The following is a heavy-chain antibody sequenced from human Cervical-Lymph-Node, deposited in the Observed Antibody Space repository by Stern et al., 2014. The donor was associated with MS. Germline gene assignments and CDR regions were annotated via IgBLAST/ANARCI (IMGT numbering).Heavy chain of an antibody. V-gene: IGHV3-13*01. CDR3: ARGRDSSGYYDY. CDR2: IGTAGDT. CDR1: GFTFSSYD. J-gene: IGHJ4*02. Sequence: VQLVESGGGLVQPGGSLRLSCAASGFTFSSYDMHWVRQATGKGLEWVSAIGTAGDTYYPGSVKGRFTISREKAKNSLYLQMNSLRAGDTAVYYCARGRDSSGYYDYWGQGTLVTVSS. D-gene: IGHD3-22*01.